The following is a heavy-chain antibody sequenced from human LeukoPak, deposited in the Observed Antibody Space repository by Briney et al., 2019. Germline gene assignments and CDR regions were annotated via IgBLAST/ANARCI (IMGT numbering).Heavy chain of an antibody. CDR1: GLTVSSNY. J-gene: IGHJ4*02. CDR2: IYSGGST. Sequence: GGSLRLSCAASGLTVSSNYMSWVRQAPGKGLEWVSVIYSGGSTYYADSVKGRFTISRDNSKNTLYLQMNSLRAEDTAVYYCARDQGGYKGIDYWGQGTLVTVSS. CDR3: ARDQGGYKGIDY. D-gene: IGHD5-24*01. V-gene: IGHV3-53*01.